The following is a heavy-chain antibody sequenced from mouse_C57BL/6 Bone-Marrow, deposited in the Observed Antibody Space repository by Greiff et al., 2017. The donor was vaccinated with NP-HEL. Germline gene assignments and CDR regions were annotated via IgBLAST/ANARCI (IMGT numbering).Heavy chain of an antibody. Sequence: VQLQQPGAELVKPGASVKLSCKASGYTFTSYWMQWVKQRPGQGLEWIGEIDPSDSYTNYNQKFKGKATLTVDTSSSTAYMQLSSLTSEDSAVYYGAREGLYYGSSYWYFDVWGTGTTVTVSS. CDR3: AREGLYYGSSYWYFDV. CDR1: GYTFTSYW. CDR2: IDPSDSYT. D-gene: IGHD1-1*01. V-gene: IGHV1-50*01. J-gene: IGHJ1*03.